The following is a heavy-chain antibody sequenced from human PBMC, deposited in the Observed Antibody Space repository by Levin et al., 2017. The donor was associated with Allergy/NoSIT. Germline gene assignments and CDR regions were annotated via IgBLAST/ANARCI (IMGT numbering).Heavy chain of an antibody. CDR1: GFTFSDYA. CDR3: AKKQGGTSGFSFDV. CDR2: ITGGGFNT. Sequence: GESLKISCAASGFTFSDYAMTWVRQAPGKGLEWVSVITGGGFNTYYGDSVKGRFTVSRDNSKNTLYLELNSLRAEDTAVYYCAKKQGGTSGFSFDVWGQGKMVTVSS. V-gene: IGHV3-23*01. D-gene: IGHD1-1*01. J-gene: IGHJ3*01.